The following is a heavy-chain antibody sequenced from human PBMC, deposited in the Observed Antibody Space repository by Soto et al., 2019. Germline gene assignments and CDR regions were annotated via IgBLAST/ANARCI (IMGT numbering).Heavy chain of an antibody. V-gene: IGHV4-61*01. Sequence: QVQLQESGPGLVKPSETLSLTCTVSGGSVSSGSYYWSWIRQPPGKGLEWIGYIYYSGSTNYNPSIKSRVTISVDTSKNQFSLRLSSVTAADTAVYYCARDSGYDYWYYYYYGMDVWGQGTTVTVSS. CDR2: IYYSGST. D-gene: IGHD5-12*01. CDR1: GGSVSSGSYY. CDR3: ARDSGYDYWYYYYYGMDV. J-gene: IGHJ6*02.